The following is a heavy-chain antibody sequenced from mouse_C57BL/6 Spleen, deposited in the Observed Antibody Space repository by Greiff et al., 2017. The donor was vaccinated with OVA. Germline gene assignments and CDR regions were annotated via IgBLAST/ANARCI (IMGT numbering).Heavy chain of an antibody. Sequence: EVQLQQSGPGMVKPSQSLSLTCTVTGYSITSGYDWHWIRHFPGNKLEWMGYISYSGSTNYNPSLKSRISITHDTSKNHFFLKLNSVTTEDTATYYCARGDYVFAYWGQGTLVTVSA. CDR2: ISYSGST. CDR3: ARGDYVFAY. J-gene: IGHJ3*01. V-gene: IGHV3-1*01. CDR1: GYSITSGYD. D-gene: IGHD1-1*02.